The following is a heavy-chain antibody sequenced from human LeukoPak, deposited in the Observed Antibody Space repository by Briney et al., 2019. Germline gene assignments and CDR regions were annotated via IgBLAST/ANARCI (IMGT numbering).Heavy chain of an antibody. CDR2: INEDGSVQ. CDR1: GFTFSTYW. V-gene: IGHV3-7*01. CDR3: VRDYYRSGTH. Sequence: GRSLRLSCPASGFTFSTYWMSWVRQPPREGLGWVVCINEDGSVQYSVDYVKGRFTFSRDNAKNSLYLQMNSLRADDRAVYYCVRDYYRSGTHWGQGTLVSVSS. J-gene: IGHJ4*02. D-gene: IGHD3-10*01.